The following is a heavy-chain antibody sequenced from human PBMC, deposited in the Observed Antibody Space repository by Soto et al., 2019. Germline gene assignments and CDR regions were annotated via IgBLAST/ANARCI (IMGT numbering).Heavy chain of an antibody. CDR2: SFHNGNT. J-gene: IGHJ5*02. CDR1: GVSITSGGHP. CDR3: ARGVNFYGSGSYGSEYWFDP. Sequence: QLQLQESGSGLVKSSQTLSLTCTVSGVSITSGGHPWNWIRQPPGKGLEWIGYSFHNGNTFYNPSFASRVTISVDRSKNQFSLKLTSVTAADTAMYFCARGVNFYGSGSYGSEYWFDPWGQGTLVTVSS. V-gene: IGHV4-30-2*01. D-gene: IGHD3-10*01.